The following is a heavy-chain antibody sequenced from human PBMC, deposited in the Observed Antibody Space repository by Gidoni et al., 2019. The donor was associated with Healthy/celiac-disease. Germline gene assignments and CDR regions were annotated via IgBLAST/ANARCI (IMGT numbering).Heavy chain of an antibody. V-gene: IGHV1-8*01. CDR3: ARGPLIAAAGPPIYYYYGMDV. J-gene: IGHJ6*02. D-gene: IGHD6-13*01. CDR1: GYTFTSYD. Sequence: QVQLVQSGAEVKKHGASVKVSCKASGYTFTSYDINWVRQATGQGLEWMGWMNPNSGNTGYAQKFQGRVTMTRNTSISTVYMELSSLRSEDTAVYYCARGPLIAAAGPPIYYYYGMDVWGQGTTVTVSS. CDR2: MNPNSGNT.